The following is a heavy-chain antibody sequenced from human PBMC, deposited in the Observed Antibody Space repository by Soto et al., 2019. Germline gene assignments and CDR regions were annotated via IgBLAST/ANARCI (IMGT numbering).Heavy chain of an antibody. V-gene: IGHV1-45*02. Sequence: SVKVSCKASGYTFTSRYLHWVLQAPGQALEWMGWITPFSGVTNYAQKFQDRVTITGDTSMNTVYMELSSLRSEDTAMYYCTTESVVVTAADAFDIWGQGTMVTVSS. CDR3: TTESVVVTAADAFDI. D-gene: IGHD2-21*02. J-gene: IGHJ3*02. CDR1: GYTFTSRY. CDR2: ITPFSGVT.